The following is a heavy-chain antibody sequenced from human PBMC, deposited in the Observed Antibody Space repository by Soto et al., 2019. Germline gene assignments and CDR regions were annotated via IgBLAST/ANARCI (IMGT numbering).Heavy chain of an antibody. J-gene: IGHJ6*02. CDR3: ARDGVPAAIRTYYYYYGMDV. CDR2: IYHSGST. V-gene: IGHV4-38-2*02. CDR1: GYSISSGYY. D-gene: IGHD2-2*01. Sequence: SETLSLTCAVSGYSISSGYYWGWIRQPPGKGLEWIGSIYHSGSTYYNPSLKSRVTISVDTSKNQFSLKLSSVTAADTAVYYCARDGVPAAIRTYYYYYGMDVWGQGTTATVSS.